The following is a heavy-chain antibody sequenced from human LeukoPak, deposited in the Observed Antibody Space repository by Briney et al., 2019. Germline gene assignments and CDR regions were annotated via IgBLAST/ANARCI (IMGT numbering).Heavy chain of an antibody. CDR1: GFTFSSYA. Sequence: GGSLRLSCAASGFTFSSYAMSWVRQAPGKGLEWVSAISGNGDSTYYADSVKGRFTISRDNSKNTLYLQMNSPRAEDTAVYYCAKSPCTSCSHRFDYWGQGTLVTVSS. D-gene: IGHD2-2*01. CDR3: AKSPCTSCSHRFDY. CDR2: ISGNGDST. J-gene: IGHJ4*02. V-gene: IGHV3-23*01.